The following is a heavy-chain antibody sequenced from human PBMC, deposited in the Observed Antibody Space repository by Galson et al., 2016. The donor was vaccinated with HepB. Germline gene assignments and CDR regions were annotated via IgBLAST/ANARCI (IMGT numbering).Heavy chain of an antibody. CDR1: GGSISSSNYY. CDR2: IYYSGST. Sequence: TLSLTCTVSGGSISSSNYYWGWIRQPPGKGLEWIGSIYYSGSTYYNPSLKSRVTISVDPSKNQFSLKLSSVTAADTAVYYCASRYYDILTGYSGVVDYWGQGTLVTVSS. CDR3: ASRYYDILTGYSGVVDY. J-gene: IGHJ4*02. V-gene: IGHV4-39*01. D-gene: IGHD3-9*01.